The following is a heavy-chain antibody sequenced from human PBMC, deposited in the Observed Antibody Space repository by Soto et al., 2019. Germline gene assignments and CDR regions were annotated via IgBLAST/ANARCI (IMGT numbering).Heavy chain of an antibody. CDR2: FESGGSI. J-gene: IGHJ4*02. Sequence: LRLSCAASGFSVRTNYMSWVRQAPGKGLDWVSVFESGGSIYYADSVKGRFIISRDYAKNTVDLQMNSLRVEDTAVYYCARAGVTPHFFDYWGQGTLVTVSS. CDR3: ARAGVTPHFFDY. CDR1: GFSVRTNY. V-gene: IGHV3-53*01. D-gene: IGHD3-3*02.